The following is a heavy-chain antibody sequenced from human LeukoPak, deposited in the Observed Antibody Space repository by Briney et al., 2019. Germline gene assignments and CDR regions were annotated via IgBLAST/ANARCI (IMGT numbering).Heavy chain of an antibody. CDR1: GGSISSSSYY. CDR3: ARDLRGRFGDDFDI. J-gene: IGHJ3*02. Sequence: PSETLSLTCTVSGGSISSSSYYWGWIRQPPGKGLESIGNIYYTGSTYYNPSLKSRVTMSADTSKNQFSLKLSSVTAADTAVYYCARDLRGRFGDDFDIWGQGTMVTVSS. CDR2: IYYTGST. D-gene: IGHD3-10*01. V-gene: IGHV4-39*07.